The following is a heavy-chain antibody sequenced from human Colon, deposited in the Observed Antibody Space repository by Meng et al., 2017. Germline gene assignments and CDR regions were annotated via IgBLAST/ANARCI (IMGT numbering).Heavy chain of an antibody. CDR1: GVTFSSSW. J-gene: IGHJ3*02. CDR3: ARDPLFSACDN. Sequence: GESLKISCAASGVTFSSSWMAWVRQTPGKGLEWVSNINPDGAEKNHGDSVKGRFTVSRNNAVTSLYLQMTSLRVEDTAIYYCARDPLFSACDNWGQGTMVTVSS. D-gene: IGHD2/OR15-2a*01. CDR2: INPDGAEK. V-gene: IGHV3-7*01.